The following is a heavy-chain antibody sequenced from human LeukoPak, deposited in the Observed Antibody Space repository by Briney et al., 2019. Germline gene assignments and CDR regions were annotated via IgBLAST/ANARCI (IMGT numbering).Heavy chain of an antibody. Sequence: SETLSLTCAVSGGSISSSNWWSGVRQPPGRGLEWFGEIYHSGSTNYNPSLKSQVTISIDKSKNQFSLRLSSVTAADTAVYFCARRDYYSGSGSYYPFDYWGQGTLVTVSS. J-gene: IGHJ4*02. D-gene: IGHD3-10*01. CDR2: IYHSGST. CDR1: GGSISSSNW. CDR3: ARRDYYSGSGSYYPFDY. V-gene: IGHV4-4*02.